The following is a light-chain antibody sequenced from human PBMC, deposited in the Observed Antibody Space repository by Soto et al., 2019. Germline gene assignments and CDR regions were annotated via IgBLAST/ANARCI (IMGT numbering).Light chain of an antibody. CDR1: QSISIY. V-gene: IGKV1-39*01. Sequence: DIQMTQSPSSLSASVGDRVTITCRASQSISIYLNWYQQKPGKAPKLLLYAASSLQSGVTSRFSGSGSGTDFTLTISSLQPDDCATYYCKQSYSTPLTFGGGTKVEIK. CDR2: AAS. J-gene: IGKJ4*01. CDR3: KQSYSTPLT.